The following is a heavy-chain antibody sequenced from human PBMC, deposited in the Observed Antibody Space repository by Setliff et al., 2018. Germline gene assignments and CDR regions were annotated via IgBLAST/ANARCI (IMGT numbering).Heavy chain of an antibody. Sequence: LKISCAASGFTFSDYYMSWIRQAPGKGLEWVSYISSSDSTIYYADSVKGRFTISRDNAKNSLYLQMNSLRAEDTAVYYCARVSRSYGLPLDYWGQGTLVTVSS. J-gene: IGHJ4*02. CDR1: GFTFSDYY. V-gene: IGHV3-11*04. CDR3: ARVSRSYGLPLDY. CDR2: ISSSDSTI. D-gene: IGHD5-18*01.